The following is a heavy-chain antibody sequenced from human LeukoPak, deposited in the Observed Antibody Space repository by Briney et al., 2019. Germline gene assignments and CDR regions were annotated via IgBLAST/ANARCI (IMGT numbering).Heavy chain of an antibody. CDR3: ARVSIVATNNDAFDI. CDR2: ISHSGTT. J-gene: IGHJ3*02. Sequence: PSETLSLTCAVYGGSFNDYYWNWIRQTPGKGLEWIGSISHSGTTYYNPSLKSRVSISVDTSKKQFSLKLSSVTAADTAVYYCARVSIVATNNDAFDIWGQGTMATVSS. V-gene: IGHV4-34*01. D-gene: IGHD5-12*01. CDR1: GGSFNDYY.